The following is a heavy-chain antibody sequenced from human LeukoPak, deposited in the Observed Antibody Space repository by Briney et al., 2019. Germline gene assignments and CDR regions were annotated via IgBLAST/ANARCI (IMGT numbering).Heavy chain of an antibody. J-gene: IGHJ5*02. CDR3: AIRYYDFWNNWFDP. Sequence: GASVKVSCKASGYTFTSYDINWVRQATGQGLEWMGWLNPNSGNTGYAQKFQGRVTMTRNTSISTAYMELSSLRSEDTAVYYCAIRYYDFWNNWFDPWGQGTLVTVSS. CDR2: LNPNSGNT. D-gene: IGHD3-3*01. V-gene: IGHV1-8*01. CDR1: GYTFTSYD.